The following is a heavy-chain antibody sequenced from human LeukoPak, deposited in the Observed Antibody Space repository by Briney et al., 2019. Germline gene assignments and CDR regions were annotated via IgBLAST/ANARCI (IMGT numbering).Heavy chain of an antibody. CDR1: GGTFSGYY. CDR2: INHNGST. D-gene: IGHD5-18*01. CDR3: ARGRGGYSYGQVDY. Sequence: AETLSLTCAVSGGTFSGYYWSWIRQPPGKGLEWIGEINHNGSTNYNPSLKSRVTISVDTHKNQFSLKLSSVTAADTAVYYCARGRGGYSYGQVDYWGQGTLVTVSS. V-gene: IGHV4-34*01. J-gene: IGHJ4*02.